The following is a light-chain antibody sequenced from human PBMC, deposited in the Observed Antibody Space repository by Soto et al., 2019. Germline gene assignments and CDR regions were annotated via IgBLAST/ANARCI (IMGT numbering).Light chain of an antibody. CDR2: AAS. J-gene: IGKJ4*01. V-gene: IGKV1-39*01. CDR3: QQSFSTPPT. CDR1: QSIGDN. Sequence: DIQMTQSPSSLSASVGDRVTITCRASQSIGDNLNWYQHKPGTAPNLLIYAASSLQSGVPSRFSGSGSGTDFTLTISSLQPEDFATYYCQQSFSTPPTFGGGTKVEIK.